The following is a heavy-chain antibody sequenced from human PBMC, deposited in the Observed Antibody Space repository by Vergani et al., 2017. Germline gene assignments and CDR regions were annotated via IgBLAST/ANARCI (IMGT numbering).Heavy chain of an antibody. Sequence: VEAGGGLVQPGGSLRLSCTASGFTFQAFAFHWVRQVSGRGLEWVSGIDRNYGVKNGNSFEGRFSISRDNAKKAVFLQMNSLRAEDTAVYYCARGEGDYRVRDGMDVWGQGTTVTVSS. J-gene: IGHJ6*02. CDR3: ARGEGDYRVRDGMDV. V-gene: IGHV3-9*01. D-gene: IGHD4-17*01. CDR2: IDRNYGVK. CDR1: GFTFQAFA.